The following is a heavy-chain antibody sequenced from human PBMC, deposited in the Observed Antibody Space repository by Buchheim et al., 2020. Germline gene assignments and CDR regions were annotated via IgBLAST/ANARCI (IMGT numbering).Heavy chain of an antibody. CDR1: GFTFSSYW. J-gene: IGHJ6*02. CDR3: ARDLAVELVDGYYYYYYGMDV. D-gene: IGHD6-13*01. CDR2: INSDGSST. V-gene: IGHV3-74*01. Sequence: EVQLVESGGGLVQPGGSLRLSCAASGFTFSSYWMHWVRQAPGKGLVWVSRINSDGSSTSYADSVKGRFTISRDNAKNTMYLQMNSLRAEDTAVYYCARDLAVELVDGYYYYYYGMDVWGQGTT.